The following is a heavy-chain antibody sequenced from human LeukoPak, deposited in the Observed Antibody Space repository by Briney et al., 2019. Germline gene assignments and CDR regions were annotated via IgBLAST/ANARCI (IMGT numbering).Heavy chain of an antibody. CDR3: ARPFSSSWFDDAFDI. CDR2: IYYSGST. Sequence: SETLSLTCTVSGGSISSSSDYWGWIRQPPGKGLEWIGSIYYSGSTYYNPSLKSRVTISVDTSKNQFSLKLSSVTAADTAVYYCARPFSSSWFDDAFDIWGQGTMVTVSS. J-gene: IGHJ3*02. D-gene: IGHD6-13*01. V-gene: IGHV4-39*01. CDR1: GGSISSSSDY.